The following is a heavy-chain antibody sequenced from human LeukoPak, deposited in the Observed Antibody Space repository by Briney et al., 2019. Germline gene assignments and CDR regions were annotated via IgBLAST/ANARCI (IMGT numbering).Heavy chain of an antibody. CDR3: ARDYGDIPPDWYYDL. CDR1: GGSNSSSY. CDR2: IYYTGST. Sequence: PSETLSLTCTVSGGSNSSSYWSWLRQPPGKGLEWFGYIYYTGSTTYNPSLKSRVTISVDTSKNQFSLKLRSVPAADTAVYYCARDYGDIPPDWYYDLWGRGTLVTVSS. V-gene: IGHV4-59*01. J-gene: IGHJ2*01. D-gene: IGHD4-17*01.